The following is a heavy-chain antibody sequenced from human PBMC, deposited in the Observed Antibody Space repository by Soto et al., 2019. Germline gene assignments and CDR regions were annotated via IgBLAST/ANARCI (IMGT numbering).Heavy chain of an antibody. Sequence: QVQLVQSGAEVKKPGASVKVSCKASGYTFTSYAMHWVRQAPGQRLEWMGWINAGNGNTKYSQKFQGRVTITRDTSASTAYMELSSLRSEDTAVYYCARGIVVVVAATPLLDPWGQGTLVTVSA. D-gene: IGHD2-15*01. V-gene: IGHV1-3*01. CDR3: ARGIVVVVAATPLLDP. CDR1: GYTFTSYA. CDR2: INAGNGNT. J-gene: IGHJ5*02.